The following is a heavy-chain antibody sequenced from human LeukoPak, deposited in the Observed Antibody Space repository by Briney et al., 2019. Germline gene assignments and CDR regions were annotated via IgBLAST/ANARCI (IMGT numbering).Heavy chain of an antibody. V-gene: IGHV1-18*01. CDR2: ISAYNGNT. CDR1: GYTFTSYG. Sequence: ASVKVSCKASGYTFTSYGISWVRQAPGQGLEWMGWISAYNGNTNYAQKLQGRVTMTTDTSTSTAYMELRSLRSDDTAVYYCMRGDYYYGSGSSERYFDLWGRGTLVTVSS. CDR3: MRGDYYYGSGSSERYFDL. J-gene: IGHJ2*01. D-gene: IGHD3-10*01.